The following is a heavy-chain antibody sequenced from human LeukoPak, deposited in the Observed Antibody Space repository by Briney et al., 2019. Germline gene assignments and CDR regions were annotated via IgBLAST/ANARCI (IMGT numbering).Heavy chain of an antibody. CDR1: GYTFTGYY. CDR3: ARDHYYYDRSGYYHSGFDY. CDR2: ISPNSGGT. D-gene: IGHD3-22*01. V-gene: IGHV1-2*02. Sequence: ASVEVSCKASGYTFTGYYMNWVRQAPGQGLEWMGWISPNSGGTNYARNFQGRVTMTRDTSISTAYMELTSLRSDDTAVYYCARDHYYYDRSGYYHSGFDYWGRGTLVTVSS. J-gene: IGHJ4*02.